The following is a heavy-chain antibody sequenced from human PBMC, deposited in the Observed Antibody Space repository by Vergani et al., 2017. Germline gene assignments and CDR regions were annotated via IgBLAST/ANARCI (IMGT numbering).Heavy chain of an antibody. D-gene: IGHD3-10*01. CDR1: GGSFSGYY. CDR2: INHSGST. J-gene: IGHJ4*02. CDR3: ARGGITMVRGVMYYFDY. Sequence: QAQLQESGPGLLKPSETLSLTCAVYGGSFSGYYWSWIRQPPGKGLEWIGEINHSGSTNYNPSLKSRITISVGTSKNQFSLTLSSVTAADTAVYYCARGGITMVRGVMYYFDYWGQGTLVTVSS. V-gene: IGHV4-34*01.